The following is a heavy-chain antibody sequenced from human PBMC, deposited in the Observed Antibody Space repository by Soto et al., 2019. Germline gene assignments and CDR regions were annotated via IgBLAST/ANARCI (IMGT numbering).Heavy chain of an antibody. CDR2: TYYSYKWYN. Sequence: SETLSLTCAISRDSFSVNMSGFDLIRQSPSRGLEWLGRTYYSYKWYNDYSISVKSRITINPDTSKNQFSLQLNSVSPEDTAVYYCARPLRGGFDIWGQGTRVTVSS. D-gene: IGHD3-10*01. CDR1: RDSFSVNMSG. J-gene: IGHJ3*02. V-gene: IGHV6-1*01. CDR3: ARPLRGGFDI.